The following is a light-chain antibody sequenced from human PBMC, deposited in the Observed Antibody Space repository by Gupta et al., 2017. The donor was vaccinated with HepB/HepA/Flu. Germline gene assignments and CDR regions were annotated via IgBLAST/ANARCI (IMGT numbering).Light chain of an antibody. J-gene: IGLJ2*01. CDR1: SSDIGSDRL. Sequence: SALTQPASVSVSPGQSITLSCTGASSDIGSDRLVSWFQQHPGKVPTLIIYEFTKRPSGVSSRFSGSQSANAASLTISGLRAEDEADYYCSSYTSTNTVFGGGTKVTVL. V-gene: IGLV2-23*02. CDR3: SSYTSTNTV. CDR2: EFT.